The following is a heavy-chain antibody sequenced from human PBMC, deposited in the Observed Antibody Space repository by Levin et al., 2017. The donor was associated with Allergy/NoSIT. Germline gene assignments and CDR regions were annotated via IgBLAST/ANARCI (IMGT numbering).Heavy chain of an antibody. CDR1: GYSFTNYW. D-gene: IGHD2/OR15-2a*01. CDR2: IYVGDSDT. V-gene: IGHV5-51*01. J-gene: IGHJ4*02. Sequence: PGESLKISCKGSGYSFTNYWIGWVRQMPGKGLEWMGIIYVGDSDTRYSPSFQGQVTISADKSISTAYLQWSSLKASDTAMYYCARGLRTTVVSDCYFDYWGQGTLVTVSS. CDR3: ARGLRTTVVSDCYFDY.